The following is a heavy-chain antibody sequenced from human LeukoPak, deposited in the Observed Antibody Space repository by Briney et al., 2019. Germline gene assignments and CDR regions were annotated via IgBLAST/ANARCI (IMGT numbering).Heavy chain of an antibody. Sequence: PGGSLRLSCAASGFMFSSYWMSWVRQAPGKGLEWVADIKEDGSEKSYVDSVKGRFTISRDNAKNSLYLQMNTLRAEDTAVYYCARGGAGIAVAGADFDYWGQGTLVTVSS. CDR1: GFMFSSYW. V-gene: IGHV3-7*01. J-gene: IGHJ4*02. D-gene: IGHD6-19*01. CDR3: ARGGAGIAVAGADFDY. CDR2: IKEDGSEK.